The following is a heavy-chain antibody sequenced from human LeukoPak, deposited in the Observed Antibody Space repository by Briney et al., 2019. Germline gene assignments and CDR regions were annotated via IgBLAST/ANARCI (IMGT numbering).Heavy chain of an antibody. J-gene: IGHJ4*02. V-gene: IGHV3-30*18. Sequence: GGSLRLSCAASGFAYSSYGMHWVRQAPGKGLDWVAVISFDGSSEYYADAVKGRFTISRDNSKNTLYLQMSSLRVEDTAVYYCVKEYSNGCPDYWGQGTLVTVSS. CDR1: GFAYSSYG. CDR2: ISFDGSSE. CDR3: VKEYSNGCPDY. D-gene: IGHD6-19*01.